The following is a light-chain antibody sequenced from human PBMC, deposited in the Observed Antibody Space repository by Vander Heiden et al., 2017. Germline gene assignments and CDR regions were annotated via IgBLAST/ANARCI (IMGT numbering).Light chain of an antibody. CDR3: SSYTTSSTYV. Sequence: QSALTQPASVSGSPGQSITLSCTGTSSDVGGYSYVSWYQQHPGRAPKLMIYDVTSRPSGVSNRFSGSKSGNTASLTISGLQAENEADYYCSSYTTSSTYVFGTGTKVTVL. CDR2: DVT. J-gene: IGLJ1*01. CDR1: SSDVGGYSY. V-gene: IGLV2-14*03.